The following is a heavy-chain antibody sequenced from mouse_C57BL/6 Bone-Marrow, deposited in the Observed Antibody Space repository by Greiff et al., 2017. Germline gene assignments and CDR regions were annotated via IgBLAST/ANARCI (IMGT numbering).Heavy chain of an antibody. CDR1: GYSFTDYN. CDR2: INPNYGTT. D-gene: IGHD1-1*01. V-gene: IGHV1-39*01. Sequence: VQLKESGPELVKPGASVKISCKASGYSFTDYNMNWVKQSNGKSLEWIGVINPNYGTTSSNQKFKGKATLTVDQSSSTAYMQLNSLTSEDSAVYYCASSDYCGSSYWYFDVWGTGTTVTVAS. J-gene: IGHJ1*03. CDR3: ASSDYCGSSYWYFDV.